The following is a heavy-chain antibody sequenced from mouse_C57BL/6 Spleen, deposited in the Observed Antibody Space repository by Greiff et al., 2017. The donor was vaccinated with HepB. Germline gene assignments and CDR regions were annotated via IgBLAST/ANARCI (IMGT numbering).Heavy chain of an antibody. V-gene: IGHV1-76*01. J-gene: IGHJ4*01. CDR3: ARCDYPHYYAMDY. CDR1: GYTFTDYY. CDR2: IYPGSGNT. Sequence: VQLQQSGAELVRPGASVKLSCKASGYTFTDYYINWVKQRPGQGLEWIARIYPGSGNTYYNEKFKGKATLTAEKSSSTAYMQLSSLTSEDSAVYFCARCDYPHYYAMDYWGQGTSVTVSS. D-gene: IGHD2-4*01.